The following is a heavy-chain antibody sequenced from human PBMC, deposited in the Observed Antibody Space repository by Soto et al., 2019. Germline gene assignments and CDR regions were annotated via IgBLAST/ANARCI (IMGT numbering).Heavy chain of an antibody. V-gene: IGHV1-69*13. Sequence: GASVKVSCKASGGTFSSYAISWLRQAPGQGLEWMGGIIPIFGTANYAQKFQGRVTITADESTSTAYMELSSLRSEDTAVYYCARDSPDWNYRPLYGMDVWGQGTTVTVSS. CDR1: GGTFSSYA. J-gene: IGHJ6*02. CDR3: ARDSPDWNYRPLYGMDV. CDR2: IIPIFGTA. D-gene: IGHD1-7*01.